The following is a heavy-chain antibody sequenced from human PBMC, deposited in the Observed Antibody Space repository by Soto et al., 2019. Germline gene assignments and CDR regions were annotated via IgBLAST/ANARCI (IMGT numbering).Heavy chain of an antibody. CDR2: IYYSGST. CDR1: GGSVSSGSYY. Sequence: KSSETLSLTCTVSGGSVSSGSYYWSWIRQPPGKGLEWIGYIYYSGSTNYNPSLKSRVTISVDTSKNQFSLKLSSVTAADTAVYYCARVGRITIFGVVIKNFDYWGQGTLVTVSS. J-gene: IGHJ4*02. CDR3: ARVGRITIFGVVIKNFDY. V-gene: IGHV4-61*01. D-gene: IGHD3-3*01.